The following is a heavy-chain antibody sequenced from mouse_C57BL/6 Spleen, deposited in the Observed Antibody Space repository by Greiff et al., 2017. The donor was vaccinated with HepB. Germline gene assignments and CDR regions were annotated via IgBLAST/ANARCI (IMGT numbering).Heavy chain of an antibody. CDR1: GFTFSDYG. Sequence: EVHLVESGGGLVKPGGSLKLSCAASGFTFSDYGMHWVRQAPEKGLEWVAYISSGSSTIYYADTVKGRFTISRDNAKNTPFLQMPSLRSEDTAMYYCARLTTVVAHFDYWGQGTTLTVSS. D-gene: IGHD1-1*01. CDR3: ARLTTVVAHFDY. J-gene: IGHJ2*01. V-gene: IGHV5-17*01. CDR2: ISSGSSTI.